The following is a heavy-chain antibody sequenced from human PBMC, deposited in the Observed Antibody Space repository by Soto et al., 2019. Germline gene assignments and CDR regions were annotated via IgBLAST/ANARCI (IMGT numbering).Heavy chain of an antibody. CDR2: IIPLFGTA. CDR1: GSTFSTYS. D-gene: IGHD5-18*01. Sequence: SVKVSCKTSGSTFSTYSIVWVRQAPGEGLEWMGGIIPLFGTANYAQKFQDRVTITADKSTNTAFMELSSLKSEDTAMYYCASSSGNNYGVGTNYYFDYWGQGTLVTVS. CDR3: ASSSGNNYGVGTNYYFDY. J-gene: IGHJ4*02. V-gene: IGHV1-69*06.